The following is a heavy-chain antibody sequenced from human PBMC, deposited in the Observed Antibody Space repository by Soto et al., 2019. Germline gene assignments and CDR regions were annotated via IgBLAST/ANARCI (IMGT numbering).Heavy chain of an antibody. D-gene: IGHD3-22*01. J-gene: IGHJ5*02. CDR2: IYWDDDK. CDR1: GFSLSTSGVG. Sequence: QITLKESGPTLVKPTQTLTLTCTFSGFSLSTSGVGVGWIRQPPGKALEWLALIYWDDDKRYSPSLKSRLTITKDTSKNQLVLTMTNMDPVDTATYYCAHSLIGYYYDSSGSNWFDPWGHGTLVTVSS. V-gene: IGHV2-5*02. CDR3: AHSLIGYYYDSSGSNWFDP.